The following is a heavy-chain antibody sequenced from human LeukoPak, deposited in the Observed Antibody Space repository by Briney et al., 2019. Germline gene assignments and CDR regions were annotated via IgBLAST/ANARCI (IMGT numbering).Heavy chain of an antibody. J-gene: IGHJ4*02. CDR1: GGSISSGGYY. Sequence: SQTLSLTCTVSGGSISSGGYYWSWIRQPPGKGLEWIGYIYHSGSTYYNPSLKSRVTISVDRSKNQFSLKLSSVTAADTAVYYCARESKIYDGDGYHLDSWGQGTLVSVSS. CDR2: IYHSGST. CDR3: ARESKIYDGDGYHLDS. V-gene: IGHV4-30-2*01. D-gene: IGHD3-22*01.